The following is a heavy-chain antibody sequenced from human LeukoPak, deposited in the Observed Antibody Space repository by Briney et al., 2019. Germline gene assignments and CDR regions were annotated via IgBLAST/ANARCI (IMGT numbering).Heavy chain of an antibody. CDR1: GGSFSGYY. CDR2: INHSGST. J-gene: IGHJ4*02. CDR3: ARRPGYYGSGSYPFDY. Sequence: SETLSLTCAVYGGSFSGYYWSWIRQPPGKGLEWIGEINHSGSTNYNPSLKSRVTISVDTSKNQFSLKLSSVTAADTAVYYCARRPGYYGSGSYPFDYWGQGTLVTVSS. V-gene: IGHV4-34*01. D-gene: IGHD3-10*01.